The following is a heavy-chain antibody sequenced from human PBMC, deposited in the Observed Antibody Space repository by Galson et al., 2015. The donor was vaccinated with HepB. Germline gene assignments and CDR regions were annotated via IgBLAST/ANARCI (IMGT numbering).Heavy chain of an antibody. CDR1: GFTFSSYG. CDR3: ANLIVVAIPGAFDI. CDR2: ISYDGSNK. J-gene: IGHJ3*02. V-gene: IGHV3-30*18. D-gene: IGHD3-22*01. Sequence: SLRLSCAASGFTFSSYGMHWVRQAPGKGLEWVAVISYDGSNKYYADSVKGRFTISRDNSKNTLYLQMNSLRAEDTAVYYCANLIVVAIPGAFDIWGQGTMVTVSS.